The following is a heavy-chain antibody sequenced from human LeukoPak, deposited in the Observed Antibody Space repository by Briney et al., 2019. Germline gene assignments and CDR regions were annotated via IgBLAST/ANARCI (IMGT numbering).Heavy chain of an antibody. CDR2: INHSKST. Sequence: PSETLSLTCAVYGGSFSGYYWSWIRQPPGQGLEWFGEINHSKSTNYNPSLNSRVTISVDTSKNQFSLQLSSRSAADTAVYYSATRGWRYFDNWGQGTLVTVSS. CDR1: GGSFSGYY. CDR3: ATRGWRYFDN. J-gene: IGHJ4*02. D-gene: IGHD1-14*01. V-gene: IGHV4-34*01.